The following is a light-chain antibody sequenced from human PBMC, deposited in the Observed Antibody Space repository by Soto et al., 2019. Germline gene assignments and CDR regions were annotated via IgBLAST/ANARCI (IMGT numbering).Light chain of an antibody. CDR1: SSDVGAYNY. CDR3: SSYTSSGTLV. V-gene: IGLV2-14*01. Sequence: QSALTQPASVSGSPGQSITISCTGTSSDVGAYNYVSWYQQHPDKAPKLMIYEVSNRPSGVSNLFSGSKSGNTASLTISGLQAEDEADYYCSSYTSSGTLVFGGGTKLTVL. CDR2: EVS. J-gene: IGLJ2*01.